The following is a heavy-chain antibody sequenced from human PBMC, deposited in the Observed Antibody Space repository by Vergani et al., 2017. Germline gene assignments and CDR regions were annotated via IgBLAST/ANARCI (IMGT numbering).Heavy chain of an antibody. CDR3: ARDLEYYDFWSGHYYYYMDV. Sequence: QVQLVESGGGLVKPGGSLRLSCAASGFTFSDYYMSWIRQAPGKGLEWVSYISSSGSTIYYADSVKGRFTISRDNAKNSLYLQMNSLRAEDTAVYYCARDLEYYDFWSGHYYYYMDVWGKGTTVTVSS. CDR2: ISSSGSTI. J-gene: IGHJ6*03. V-gene: IGHV3-11*01. D-gene: IGHD3-3*01. CDR1: GFTFSDYY.